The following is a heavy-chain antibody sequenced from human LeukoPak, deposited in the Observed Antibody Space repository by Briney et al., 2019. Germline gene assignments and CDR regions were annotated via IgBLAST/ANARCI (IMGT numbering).Heavy chain of an antibody. CDR1: GFTFSSYG. CDR3: AKATRHLDAFDI. J-gene: IGHJ3*02. CDR2: ISWNSGSI. V-gene: IGHV3-9*01. Sequence: PGGSLRLSCAASGFTFSSYGMHWVRQAPGKGLEWVSGISWNSGSIGYADSVKGRFTISRDNAKNSLYLQMNSLRAEDTALYYCAKATRHLDAFDIWGQGTMVTVSS.